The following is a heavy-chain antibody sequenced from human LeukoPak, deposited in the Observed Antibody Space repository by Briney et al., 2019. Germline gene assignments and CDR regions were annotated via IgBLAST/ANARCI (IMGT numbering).Heavy chain of an antibody. J-gene: IGHJ4*02. CDR3: ARDLVGGWDDSSGYYYGYFDY. V-gene: IGHV3-30-3*01. Sequence: GGSLRLSCAASGFTFAIYAMHWVRQAPGKGLEWVAVISYDGNNKYYADSVKGRFTISRDNSRNTLYLQMNSLRAEDTAVYYCARDLVGGWDDSSGYYYGYFDYWGQGTLVTVSS. CDR1: GFTFAIYA. D-gene: IGHD3-22*01. CDR2: ISYDGNNK.